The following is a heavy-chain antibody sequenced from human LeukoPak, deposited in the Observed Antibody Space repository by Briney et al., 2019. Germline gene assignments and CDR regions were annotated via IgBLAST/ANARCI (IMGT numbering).Heavy chain of an antibody. V-gene: IGHV4-31*03. D-gene: IGHD5-18*01. J-gene: IGHJ5*02. CDR2: IYYSGGT. Sequence: PSETLSLTCTVSGGSISSGGYYWSWIRQHPGKGLEWIGYIYYSGGTYYNPSLKSRVTISVDTSKNQFSLKLSSVTAADTAVYYCARTSTAMVTWFDPWGQGTLVTVSS. CDR1: GGSISSGGYY. CDR3: ARTSTAMVTWFDP.